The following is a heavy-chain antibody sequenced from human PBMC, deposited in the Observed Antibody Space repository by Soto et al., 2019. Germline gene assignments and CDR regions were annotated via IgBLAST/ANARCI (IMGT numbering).Heavy chain of an antibody. V-gene: IGHV3-30*18. J-gene: IGHJ4*02. CDR2: ISYDGSNK. CDR1: GFTFSSYG. D-gene: IGHD1-26*01. Sequence: TGGSLRLSCAASGFTFSSYGMHWVRQAPGKGLEWVAVISYDGSNKYYADSVKGRFTISRDNSKNTLYLQMNSLRAEDTAVYYCAKVDSAGIVGATQPFGYWGQGTLVTVSS. CDR3: AKVDSAGIVGATQPFGY.